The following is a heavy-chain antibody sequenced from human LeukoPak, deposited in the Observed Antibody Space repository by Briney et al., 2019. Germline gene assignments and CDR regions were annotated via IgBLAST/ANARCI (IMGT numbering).Heavy chain of an antibody. CDR3: ASLGGMATTGTSDYYYGMDV. V-gene: IGHV4-39*01. CDR2: IYYSGST. CDR1: GGSISSSSYY. J-gene: IGHJ6*02. D-gene: IGHD5-24*01. Sequence: SETLSLTCTVSGGSISSSSYYWGWIRQPPGTGLEWIGSIYYSGSTYYNPSLKSRVTISVDTSKNQFSLKLSSVTAADTAVYYCASLGGMATTGTSDYYYGMDVWGQGTTVTVSS.